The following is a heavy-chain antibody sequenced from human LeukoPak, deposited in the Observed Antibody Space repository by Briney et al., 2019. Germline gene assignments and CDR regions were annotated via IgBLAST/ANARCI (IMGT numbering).Heavy chain of an antibody. J-gene: IGHJ5*02. Sequence: KPSETLSLTCTVSGGSISSYYWSWIRQPAGKGLEWIGRIYTSGSTNYNPSLKSRVTMSVDTSKNQFSLKLSSVTAADTAVYYCAREDPHDFWSGYYLFDPWGQGTLVTVSS. V-gene: IGHV4-4*07. CDR2: IYTSGST. CDR1: GGSISSYY. D-gene: IGHD3-3*01. CDR3: AREDPHDFWSGYYLFDP.